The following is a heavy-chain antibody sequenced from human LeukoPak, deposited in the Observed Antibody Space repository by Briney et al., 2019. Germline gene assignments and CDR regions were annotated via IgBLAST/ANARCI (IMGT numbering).Heavy chain of an antibody. V-gene: IGHV4-39*07. CDR2: ICYSGST. CDR3: SIVVVIKDDERGGELDY. D-gene: IGHD3-22*01. J-gene: IGHJ4*02. Sequence: NSSETLSLTCTVSGGSISSSSYYWGWIRQPPGKGLVWNVSICYSGSTYYNPSLKSRVTISVDTSNNQSSLMLISAPAADTDVYYWSIVVVIKDDERGGELDYWGPGNLVTVSS. CDR1: GGSISSSSYY.